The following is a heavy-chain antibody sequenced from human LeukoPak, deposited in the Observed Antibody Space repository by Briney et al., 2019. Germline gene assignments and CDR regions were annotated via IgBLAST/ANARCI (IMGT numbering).Heavy chain of an antibody. J-gene: IGHJ6*03. D-gene: IGHD4-17*01. Sequence: GGSLRLSCTTSGFFFGACAMSWFRQAPGKGLEWVGFIRSKTYGGAIECAASVKGRFTISRDDSKGIAYLQMNSLKTEDTAVYYCARDQLGGDPDDYYYYYMDVWGKGTTVTVSS. CDR3: ARDQLGGDPDDYYYYYMDV. V-gene: IGHV3-49*03. CDR2: IRSKTYGGAI. CDR1: GFFFGACA.